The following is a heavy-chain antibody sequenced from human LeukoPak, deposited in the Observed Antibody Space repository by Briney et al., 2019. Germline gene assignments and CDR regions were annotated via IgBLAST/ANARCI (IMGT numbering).Heavy chain of an antibody. CDR2: IYYSGST. CDR1: GGSISSYS. J-gene: IGHJ3*02. CDR3: ARHGGESIVAMILHAFDI. V-gene: IGHV4-59*08. D-gene: IGHD5-12*01. Sequence: PSETLSLTCTVSGGSISSYSWSWIRQPPGKGLEWIGPIYYSGSTNYNPSLKSRVTMSVDTSKNQFSLRLSSVTAADTAVYYCARHGGESIVAMILHAFDIWGQGTMVTVSS.